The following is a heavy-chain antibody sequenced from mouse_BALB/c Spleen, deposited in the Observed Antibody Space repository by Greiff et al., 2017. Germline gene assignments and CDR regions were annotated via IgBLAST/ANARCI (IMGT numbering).Heavy chain of an antibody. Sequence: EVHLVESGGGLVQPGGSRKLSCAASGFTFSSFGMHWVRQAPEKGLEWVAYISSGSSTIYYADTVKGRFTISRDNPKNTLFLQMTSLRSEDTAMYYCARTHYDAMDYWGQGTSVTVSS. CDR2: ISSGSSTI. V-gene: IGHV5-17*02. J-gene: IGHJ4*01. CDR3: ARTHYDAMDY. CDR1: GFTFSSFG.